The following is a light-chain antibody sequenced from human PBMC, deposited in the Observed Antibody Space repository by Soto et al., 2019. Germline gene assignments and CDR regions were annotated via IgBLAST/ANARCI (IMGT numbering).Light chain of an antibody. CDR2: GPV. CDR3: QQYSNWPLT. V-gene: IGKV3-15*01. CDR1: QDISNN. J-gene: IGKJ4*01. Sequence: MGVNQARATLSVSPGDRATLSCRASQDISNNLAWYQQKPGQAPRLLIYGPVRATGIPARFSGSGSGTEFTLTISSLQSEDFVLYYCQQYSNWPLTCGGGTKV.